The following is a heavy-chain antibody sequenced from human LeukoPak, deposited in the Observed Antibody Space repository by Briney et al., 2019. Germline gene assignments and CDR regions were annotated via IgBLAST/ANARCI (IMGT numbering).Heavy chain of an antibody. D-gene: IGHD3-10*01. CDR3: ARETDYYGSGARIDY. V-gene: IGHV3-21*01. CDR2: ISSSSSYI. Sequence: GRSLRLSCVASGFTFSSYSMNWVRQAPGKGLEWVSSISSSSSYIYYADSVKGRFTISRDNAKNSLYLQMNSLRAEDTAVYYCARETDYYGSGARIDYWGQGTLVTVSS. J-gene: IGHJ4*02. CDR1: GFTFSSYS.